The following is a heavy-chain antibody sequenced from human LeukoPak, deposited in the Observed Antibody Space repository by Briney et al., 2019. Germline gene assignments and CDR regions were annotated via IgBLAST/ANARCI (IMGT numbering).Heavy chain of an antibody. V-gene: IGHV4-30-4*01. J-gene: IGHJ6*02. CDR2: ISYSGST. Sequence: SETLSLTCTVSGGPISSGDYYWSWFRQPPGKGLEWLGYISYSGSTYYNPFLKSRVTISVDTSKNQFSLKLSSVTAADTAVYYCARDPKPYGMDVWGQGTTVTVSS. CDR1: GGPISSGDYY. CDR3: ARDPKPYGMDV.